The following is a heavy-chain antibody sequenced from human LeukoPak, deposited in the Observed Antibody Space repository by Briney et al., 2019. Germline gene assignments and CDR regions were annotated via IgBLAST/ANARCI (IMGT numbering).Heavy chain of an antibody. J-gene: IGHJ4*02. CDR2: IYSGGTT. V-gene: IGHV3-53*01. Sequence: GGSLRLSCAASGFSVSSNYMNWVRQAPGKGLEWVSIIYSGGTTYYADSVKGRFTIFRDNSKNTLYLQMNSLRAEDTAVYYCARVLWNGDYPRFDYWGQGTLVTVSS. CDR3: ARVLWNGDYPRFDY. CDR1: GFSVSSNY. D-gene: IGHD4-17*01.